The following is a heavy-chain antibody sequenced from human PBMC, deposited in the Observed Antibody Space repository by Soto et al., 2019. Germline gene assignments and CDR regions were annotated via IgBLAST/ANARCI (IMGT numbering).Heavy chain of an antibody. CDR3: AREHPTTQWIDT. V-gene: IGHV4-30-2*01. CDR1: GGSISSGGYS. CDR2: IYHSGST. J-gene: IGHJ5*02. Sequence: SETLSLTCAVSGGSISSGGYSWSWIRQPPGKGLEWIGYIYHSGSTYYNPSLKSRVTISVDRSKNQFSLKLSSVTAADTAVYYCAREHPTTQWIDTWGQENLLTVSS.